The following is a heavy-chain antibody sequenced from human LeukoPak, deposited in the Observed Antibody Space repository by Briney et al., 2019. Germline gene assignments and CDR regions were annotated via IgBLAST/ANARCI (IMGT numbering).Heavy chain of an antibody. V-gene: IGHV3-33*01. J-gene: IGHJ4*02. CDR2: IWYDGSNK. CDR1: GFTFSSYG. Sequence: HPGGSLRLSCAASGFTFSSYGMHWVRQAPGKGREGVAVIWYDGSNKYYADSVKGRFTISRDNSKNTLYLQMNSLRAEDTAVYYCARAKGGAFDYWGQGTLVTVSS. CDR3: ARAKGGAFDY. D-gene: IGHD3-16*01.